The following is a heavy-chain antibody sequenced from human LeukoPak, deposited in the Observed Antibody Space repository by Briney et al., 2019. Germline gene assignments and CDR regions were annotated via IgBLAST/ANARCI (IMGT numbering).Heavy chain of an antibody. CDR2: ISSSSSYI. V-gene: IGHV3-21*01. D-gene: IGHD4-17*01. J-gene: IGHJ4*02. Sequence: GGSLRLSCAASGFTFSSYSMNWVRQAPGKGLKWVSSISSSSSYIYYADSVKGRFTISRDNAKNSLYLQMNSLRAEDTAVYYCARVGSEGDYGDYWGQGTLVTVSS. CDR1: GFTFSSYS. CDR3: ARVGSEGDYGDY.